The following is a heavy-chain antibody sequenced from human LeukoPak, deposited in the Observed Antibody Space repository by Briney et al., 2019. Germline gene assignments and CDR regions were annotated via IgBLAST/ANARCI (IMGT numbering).Heavy chain of an antibody. J-gene: IGHJ4*02. CDR3: ARVNGVVRGVNDY. CDR2: INPNSGGT. V-gene: IGHV1-2*06. CDR1: GYTFTGYY. D-gene: IGHD3-10*01. Sequence: VKVSCKASGYTFTGYYMHWVRQATGQGLEWMGRINPNSGGTNYAQKFQGRVTMTRDTSISTAYMELSRLRSDDTAVYYCARVNGVVRGVNDYWGQGTLVTVSS.